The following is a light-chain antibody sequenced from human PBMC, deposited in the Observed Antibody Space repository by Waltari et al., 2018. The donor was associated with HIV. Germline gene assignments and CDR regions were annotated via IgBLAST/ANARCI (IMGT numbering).Light chain of an antibody. CDR3: SSYRSDNTLV. CDR2: EVT. J-gene: IGLJ2*01. CDR1: KSDIGDYNY. V-gene: IGLV2-14*01. Sequence: QSGLTQPASVSGSPGQSITISCTGTKSDIGDYNYVSWYQHHPGKVPNPLIYEVTNRPSGISNRFSGSRSGNTASLTISGLQSEDEADYYCSSYRSDNTLVFGGGTKLTVL.